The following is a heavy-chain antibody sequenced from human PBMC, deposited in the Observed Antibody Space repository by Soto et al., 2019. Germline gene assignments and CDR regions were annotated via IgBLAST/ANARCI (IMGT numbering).Heavy chain of an antibody. V-gene: IGHV3-30-3*01. D-gene: IGHD5-12*01. CDR3: ARDQRGLEWWLLGNHFDH. J-gene: IGHJ4*02. CDR1: GFTFSSYT. CDR2: ITSDGSKK. Sequence: QPGGSLRLSCAASGFTFSSYTMHWVRQTPGKGLEWVAVITSDGSKKYYGDSVKGRVTVSRDNSKNTVFLQMNSLRPEDTAVYFCARDQRGLEWWLLGNHFDHWGLGTLVTVSS.